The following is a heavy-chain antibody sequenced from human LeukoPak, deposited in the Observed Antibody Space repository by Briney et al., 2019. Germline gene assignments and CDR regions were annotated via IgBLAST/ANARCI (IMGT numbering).Heavy chain of an antibody. CDR2: ITSSSDI. CDR3: AREAGSSWHPVDY. D-gene: IGHD6-13*01. V-gene: IGHV3-69-1*01. Sequence: MNWVRQAPGKGLEWLSSITSSSDIYYADSLKGRITISRDNTKNSLYLQMNSLRAEDTAVYYCAREAGSSWHPVDYWGQGTLVTVSS. J-gene: IGHJ4*02.